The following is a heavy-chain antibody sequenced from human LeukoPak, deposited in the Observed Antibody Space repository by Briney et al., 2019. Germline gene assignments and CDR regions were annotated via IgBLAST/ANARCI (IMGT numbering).Heavy chain of an antibody. CDR3: AKRGVVIRVFLVGFHKEAYYFDS. CDR2: LSGSGGGT. V-gene: IGHV3-23*01. D-gene: IGHD3-10*01. J-gene: IGHJ4*02. Sequence: GGSLRLSCAVSGITLSNYGMSWVRQPPGKGLEWVAGLSGSGGGTNYADSVQGRFTISRDNPKNTLYLQMTSLRAEDTAVYFCAKRGVVIRVFLVGFHKEAYYFDSWGQGALVTVSS. CDR1: GITLSNYG.